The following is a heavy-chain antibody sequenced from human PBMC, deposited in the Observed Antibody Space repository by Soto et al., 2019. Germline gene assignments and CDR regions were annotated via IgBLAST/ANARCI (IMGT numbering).Heavy chain of an antibody. CDR3: RVLAATLTWYFDL. J-gene: IGHJ2*01. Sequence: EVQLVESGGGLVKPGGSLRLSCAASGFTFSNAWMSWVRQAPGKGLEWVGRIKSKTDGGTTDYAAPVKGRFTISRDDSKNTLYLQMNCLKTEDTAVYYCRVLAATLTWYFDLWGRGTLVTVSS. CDR1: GFTFSNAW. V-gene: IGHV3-15*01. CDR2: IKSKTDGGTT. D-gene: IGHD2-15*01.